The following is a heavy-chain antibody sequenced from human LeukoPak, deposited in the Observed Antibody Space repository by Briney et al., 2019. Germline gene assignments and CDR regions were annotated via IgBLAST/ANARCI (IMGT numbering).Heavy chain of an antibody. CDR1: GGSISSNNYY. CDR3: ARHGEDTFYYGMDV. D-gene: IGHD2-15*01. CDR2: IYFTGVT. V-gene: IGHV4-39*07. J-gene: IGHJ6*02. Sequence: SETLSLTCTVSGGSISSNNYYWGWIRQPPGKGLEWVGSIYFTGVTYYNPSLRSPVTISVDTSKNQFSLKVSSVTAADTAVYYCARHGEDTFYYGMDVWGQGTTVTVSS.